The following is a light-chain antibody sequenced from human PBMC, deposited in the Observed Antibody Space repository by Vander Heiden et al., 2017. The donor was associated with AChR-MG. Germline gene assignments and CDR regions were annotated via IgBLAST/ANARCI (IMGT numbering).Light chain of an antibody. Sequence: QSALTQPPSASGSPGQSVTISCTGTSSDVGGYDFVSWYHQHPGKAPNLIIYEGTKRPSGVPDRFSGSKSGNTASLTVSGLQADDEAIYYCSSYAGSNTLAVGFGGGTQLTVL. V-gene: IGLV2-8*01. CDR1: SSDVGGYDF. CDR3: SSYAGSNTLAVG. CDR2: EGT. J-gene: IGLJ2*01.